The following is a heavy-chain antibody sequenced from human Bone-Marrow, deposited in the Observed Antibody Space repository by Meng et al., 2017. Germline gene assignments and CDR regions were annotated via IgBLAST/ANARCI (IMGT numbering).Heavy chain of an antibody. CDR2: INHSGST. CDR1: GGSFSGYY. V-gene: IGHV4-34*01. Sequence: QVQLPQGGAGLLKPSETLSLTCAVYGGSFSGYYWSWIRQPPGKGLEWIGEINHSGSTNYNPSLESRATISVDTSQNNLSLKLSSVTAADSAVYYCARGPTTMAHDFDYWGQGTLVTVSS. CDR3: ARGPTTMAHDFDY. J-gene: IGHJ4*02. D-gene: IGHD4-11*01.